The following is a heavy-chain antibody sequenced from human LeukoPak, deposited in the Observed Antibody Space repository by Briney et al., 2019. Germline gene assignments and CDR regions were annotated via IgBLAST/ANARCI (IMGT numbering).Heavy chain of an antibody. J-gene: IGHJ4*02. V-gene: IGHV4-39*01. Sequence: PSETLSLTCTVSGGSISSSSYYWGWIRQPPGKELEWIGSIYYSGSTYYNPSLKSRVTISVDTSKNQFSLKLSSVTAADTAVYYCASAQPSYDFWSGYYHNYFDYWGQGTLVTVSS. D-gene: IGHD3-3*01. CDR1: GGSISSSSYY. CDR3: ASAQPSYDFWSGYYHNYFDY. CDR2: IYYSGST.